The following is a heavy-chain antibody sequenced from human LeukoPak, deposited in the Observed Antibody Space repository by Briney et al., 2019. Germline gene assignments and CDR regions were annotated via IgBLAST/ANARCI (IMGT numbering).Heavy chain of an antibody. D-gene: IGHD3-22*01. CDR3: ARTYYYDSSGYYYTPDY. V-gene: IGHV4-61*02. CDR2: IYTSGST. CDR1: GGSISSGSYY. J-gene: IGHJ4*02. Sequence: SETLSLTCTVSGGSISSGSYYWSWIRQPAGKGLEWIGRIYTSGSTNYNPSLKSRVTISVDTSKNQFSLKLSSVTAADTAVYYCARTYYYDSSGYYYTPDYWGQGTLVTVSS.